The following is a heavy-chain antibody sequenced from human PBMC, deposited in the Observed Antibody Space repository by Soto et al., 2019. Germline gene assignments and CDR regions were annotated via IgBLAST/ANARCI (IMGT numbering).Heavy chain of an antibody. CDR1: GWSFDGYY. CDR3: ARRVLRILEWFSVYYFDY. D-gene: IGHD3-3*01. CDR2: INHVGIT. J-gene: IGHJ4*02. Sequence: QVQLQQWGAGPLKPSETLSLLCAVYGWSFDGYYWTWIRQPPGKGLEWIGQINHVGITKYNPSLTGRVTIAVDTAKNQLSQRLISVSAADTAVNYCARRVLRILEWFSVYYFDYWGQGTLVTVSS. V-gene: IGHV4-34*01.